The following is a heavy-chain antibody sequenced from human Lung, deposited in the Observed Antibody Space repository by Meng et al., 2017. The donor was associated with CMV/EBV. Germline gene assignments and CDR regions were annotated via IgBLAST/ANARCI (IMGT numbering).Heavy chain of an antibody. CDR3: AKVKVTTALLASFDI. J-gene: IGHJ3*02. V-gene: IGHV3-30*02. CDR2: IPYDRSNK. D-gene: IGHD1-1*01. CDR1: GFTFSTFSSYA. Sequence: SXAASGFTFSTFSSYAMHWVRQAPGKGLEWVAFIPYDRSNKYYTDSVNGRFTISRDNSKNSLYLHMNRLRTEDTAVYYCAKVKVTTALLASFDIWXQGTMVTVSS.